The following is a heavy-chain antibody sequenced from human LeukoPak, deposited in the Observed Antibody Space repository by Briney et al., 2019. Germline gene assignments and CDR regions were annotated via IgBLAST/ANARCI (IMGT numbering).Heavy chain of an antibody. J-gene: IGHJ4*02. V-gene: IGHV4-34*01. CDR1: GGSFSGYY. CDR3: ARAFAGYSSGWYIDY. Sequence: SETLSLTCAVYGGSFSGYYWSWIRQPPGKGLEWIGEINHSGSTYYNPSLKSRVTISVDTPKNQFSLKLSSVTAADTAVCYCARAFAGYSSGWYIDYWGQGTLVTVSS. D-gene: IGHD6-19*01. CDR2: INHSGST.